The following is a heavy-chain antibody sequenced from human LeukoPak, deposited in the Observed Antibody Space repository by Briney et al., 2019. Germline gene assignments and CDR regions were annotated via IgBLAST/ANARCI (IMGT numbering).Heavy chain of an antibody. CDR1: GYTFTSYG. Sequence: ASVKVSCKASGYTFTSYGISWVRQATGQGLEWMGWMNPNSGNTGYAQKFQGRVTTTRNTSISTAYMELSSLRAEDTAVYYCARVHSSGYLTDIDYWGQGTLVTVSS. D-gene: IGHD3-22*01. CDR2: MNPNSGNT. V-gene: IGHV1-8*02. J-gene: IGHJ4*02. CDR3: ARVHSSGYLTDIDY.